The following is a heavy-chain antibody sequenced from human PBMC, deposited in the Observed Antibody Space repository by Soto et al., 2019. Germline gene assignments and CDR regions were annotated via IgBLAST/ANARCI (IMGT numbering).Heavy chain of an antibody. D-gene: IGHD4-4*01. CDR1: GGSISSGGYS. J-gene: IGHJ5*02. CDR2: IYHSGST. CDR3: ARDGSNYRWFDP. Sequence: PSETLSLTCAVSGGSISSGGYSWSWIRQPPGKGLEWIGYIYHSGSTYYNPSLKSRVTISVDRSKNQFSLKLSSVTAADTAVYYCARDGSNYRWFDPWGQGTLVTVSS. V-gene: IGHV4-30-2*01.